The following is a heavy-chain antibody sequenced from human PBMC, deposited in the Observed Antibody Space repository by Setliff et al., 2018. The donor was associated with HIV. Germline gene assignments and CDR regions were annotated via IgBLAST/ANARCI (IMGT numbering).Heavy chain of an antibody. V-gene: IGHV4-34*01. Sequence: TSETLSLTCAVYGGPLSGHYWSWIRQPPGQGLEWIGETSHSGKTKYNPSLKSRVTISVDTSKNQFSLKLSSVTAADTAVYYCARQSTVAAAGFDFWGQGTLVTVSS. D-gene: IGHD6-13*01. CDR3: ARQSTVAAAGFDF. CDR1: GGPLSGHY. CDR2: TSHSGKT. J-gene: IGHJ4*02.